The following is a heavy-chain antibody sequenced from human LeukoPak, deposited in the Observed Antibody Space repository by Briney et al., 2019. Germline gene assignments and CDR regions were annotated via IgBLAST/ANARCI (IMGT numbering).Heavy chain of an antibody. Sequence: PSETLSLTCAVYGGSFSGYYWSWIRQPPGKGLEWIGEINHSGSTNYNPSLKSRVTISVDTSKNQFSLKLSSVTAADTAVYYCARMTRPFDYWGQGTLVTASS. J-gene: IGHJ4*02. D-gene: IGHD4-11*01. CDR3: ARMTRPFDY. CDR2: INHSGST. V-gene: IGHV4-34*01. CDR1: GGSFSGYY.